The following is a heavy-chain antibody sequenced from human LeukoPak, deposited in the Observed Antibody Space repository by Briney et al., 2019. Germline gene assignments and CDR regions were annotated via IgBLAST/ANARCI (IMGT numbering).Heavy chain of an antibody. Sequence: GGSLRLSCVASGFPFRTYGMSWVRQAPGKGLEWVSAIPSGGSNTYYADSVKGRFTISRDNSKSTLYLQINSLRAEDTAVYYCAKDSQYYDFWSRYNYYYYYYMDVWGKGTTVTVSS. CDR3: AKDSQYYDFWSRYNYYYYYYMDV. D-gene: IGHD3-3*01. V-gene: IGHV3-23*01. CDR2: IPSGGSNT. J-gene: IGHJ6*03. CDR1: GFPFRTYG.